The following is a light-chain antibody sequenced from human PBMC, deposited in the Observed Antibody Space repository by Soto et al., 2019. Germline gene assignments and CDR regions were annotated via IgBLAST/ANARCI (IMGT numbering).Light chain of an antibody. J-gene: IGLJ1*01. CDR1: SRGVGNYNL. CDR3: RSYVCTNTVYV. Sequence: QSALTQPASLSGSPGQSITISCTGPSRGVGNYNLVSWYQQLPGKAPKLMISEGSKRPSGVPNRFSGSNSGNTASLTISGLKAEDEGDYYCRSYVCTNTVYVFGTGTKVTVL. CDR2: EGS. V-gene: IGLV2-23*01.